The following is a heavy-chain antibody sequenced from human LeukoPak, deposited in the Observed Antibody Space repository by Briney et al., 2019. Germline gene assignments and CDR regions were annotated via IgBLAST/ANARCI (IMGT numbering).Heavy chain of an antibody. V-gene: IGHV4-59*01. J-gene: IGHJ3*02. CDR2: IYYSGST. Sequence: SETLSLTCTVSGGSISSYYWSWIRQPPGKGLEWIGYIYYSGSTNYNPSLKSRVTISVDTSKNQFSLKLSSVTAADTAVYYCARVGEVGADDAFDIWGQGTMVTVSS. CDR3: ARVGEVGADDAFDI. CDR1: GGSISSYY. D-gene: IGHD1-26*01.